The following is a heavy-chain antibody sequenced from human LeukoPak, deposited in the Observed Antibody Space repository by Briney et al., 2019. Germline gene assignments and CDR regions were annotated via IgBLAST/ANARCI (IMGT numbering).Heavy chain of an antibody. CDR2: ISGSGGST. V-gene: IGHV3-23*01. Sequence: PGGPLRLSCAASGFTFSSYAMSWVRQAPGKGLEWVSAISGSGGSTYYPDSVKGRFTISRDNSKNTLYLQMKSLRAEDTAVYYCAKEIQYSSSWLAGGAFDIWGQGTMVTVSS. J-gene: IGHJ3*02. D-gene: IGHD6-13*01. CDR1: GFTFSSYA. CDR3: AKEIQYSSSWLAGGAFDI.